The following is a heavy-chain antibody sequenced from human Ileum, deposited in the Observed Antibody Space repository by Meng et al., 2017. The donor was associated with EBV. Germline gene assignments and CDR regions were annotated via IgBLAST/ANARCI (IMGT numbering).Heavy chain of an antibody. D-gene: IGHD2-15*01. Sequence: HRREAGPGLVKPSETLSLTCTVSGGSISSYYWSWIRQPPGKGLEWIGYIYYSGSTNYNPSLKSRVTISVDTSKNQFSLNLSSVTAADTAVYYCARGGWSLDYWGQGTLVTVSS. CDR1: GGSISSYY. CDR2: IYYSGST. J-gene: IGHJ4*02. V-gene: IGHV4-59*08. CDR3: ARGGWSLDY.